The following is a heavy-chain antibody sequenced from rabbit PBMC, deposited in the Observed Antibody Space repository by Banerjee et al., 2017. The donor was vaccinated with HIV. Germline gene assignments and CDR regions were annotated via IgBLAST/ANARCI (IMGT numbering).Heavy chain of an antibody. D-gene: IGHD4-1*01. CDR2: IYAGSGGST. V-gene: IGHV1S40*01. J-gene: IGHJ4*01. CDR3: ARDLAGVIGWNFDL. CDR1: GFSFTSSYY. Sequence: QSLEESGGDLVQPGASLTLTCTASGFSFTSSYYMYWVRQAPGKGLEWIACIYAGSGGSTYYASWAKGRFTISKTSSTTVTLQMTSLTAADTATYFCARDLAGVIGWNFDLWGPGTLVTVS.